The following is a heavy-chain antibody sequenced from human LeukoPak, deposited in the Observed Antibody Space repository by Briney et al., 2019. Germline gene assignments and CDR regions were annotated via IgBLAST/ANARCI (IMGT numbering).Heavy chain of an antibody. CDR2: INWDDDE. J-gene: IGHJ4*02. V-gene: IGHV2-5*02. Sequence: SGPTLLQLTRTLTLTCTFSGFAGSTRGGGGGWIRQPPVKALEWLTLINWDDDERYSPSLKSRLTITKDTSKNQVVLTMTNMDPVDTATYYCAHVAITMVRGVMFFDYWGQGTLVTVSS. CDR3: AHVAITMVRGVMFFDY. CDR1: GFAGSTRGGG. D-gene: IGHD3-10*01.